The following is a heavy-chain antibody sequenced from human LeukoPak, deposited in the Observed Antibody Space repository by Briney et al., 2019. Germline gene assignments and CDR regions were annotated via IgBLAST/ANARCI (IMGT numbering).Heavy chain of an antibody. J-gene: IGHJ4*02. Sequence: GGSLRLSCAASGFTFSSYATNWVRQAPGKGLEWVSTISGSDAFTYYADSVKGRFTISRDNSKNTLYLQMNSLSAEDTAVYYCARTVRDYSFYYFDNWGQGTLVTVSS. D-gene: IGHD4-11*01. CDR2: ISGSDAFT. V-gene: IGHV3-23*01. CDR3: ARTVRDYSFYYFDN. CDR1: GFTFSSYA.